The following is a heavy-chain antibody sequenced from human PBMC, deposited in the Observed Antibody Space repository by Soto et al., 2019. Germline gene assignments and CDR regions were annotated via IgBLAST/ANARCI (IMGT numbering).Heavy chain of an antibody. V-gene: IGHV4-31*03. CDR2: IYYSGST. J-gene: IGHJ4*02. CDR1: GGSISSGGYY. D-gene: IGHD2-15*01. Sequence: SQTLSLTCTVSGGSISSGGYYWSWIRQHPGKGLEWIGYIYYSGSTYYNPSLKSRVTISVDTSKNQFSLKLSSVTAADTAVYYCARGYCSGGSCYYFDYWGQGTLVTVSS. CDR3: ARGYCSGGSCYYFDY.